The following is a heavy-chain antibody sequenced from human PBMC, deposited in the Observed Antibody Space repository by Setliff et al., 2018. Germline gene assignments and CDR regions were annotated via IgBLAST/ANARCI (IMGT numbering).Heavy chain of an antibody. CDR3: ARDFRDYYGSRTYYMAAFDI. CDR1: GFRFSTYS. J-gene: IGHJ3*02. V-gene: IGHV3-48*01. D-gene: IGHD3-10*01. Sequence: SGGSLRLSCAASGFRFSTYSMNWVRQAPGKGLEWVSYMSSSSSIINYADSVKGRFTISRDNAKNSLYLQMNSLRAEDTAVYYCARDFRDYYGSRTYYMAAFDIWGQGTVVTVSS. CDR2: MSSSSSII.